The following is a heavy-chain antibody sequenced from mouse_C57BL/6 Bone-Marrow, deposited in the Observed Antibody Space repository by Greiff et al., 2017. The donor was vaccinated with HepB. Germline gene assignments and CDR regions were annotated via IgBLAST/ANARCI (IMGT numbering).Heavy chain of an antibody. J-gene: IGHJ4*01. Sequence: VQLQQSGAELVRPGASVTLSCKASGYTFTDYEMHWVKQTPVHGLEWIGAIDPETGGTAYNQKFKGKAILTADKSSSTAYMELRSLTSEDSAVYYCTESYDGSLYYYAMDYWGQGTSVTVSS. V-gene: IGHV1-15*01. CDR1: GYTFTDYE. CDR3: TESYDGSLYYYAMDY. D-gene: IGHD2-3*01. CDR2: IDPETGGT.